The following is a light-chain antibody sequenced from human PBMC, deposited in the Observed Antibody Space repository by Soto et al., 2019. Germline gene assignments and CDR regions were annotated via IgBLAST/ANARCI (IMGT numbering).Light chain of an antibody. CDR2: GAS. Sequence: VMMQSPATLPVFPGERATLSCRASQGVSRKLAWYQHKPGQAPRLLISGASTGATGIPARFSGSGSGTEFTLTISSLQSEDCAIYYCQQYHTWPITFGGGTKVDI. CDR3: QQYHTWPIT. V-gene: IGKV3-15*01. J-gene: IGKJ4*01. CDR1: QGVSRK.